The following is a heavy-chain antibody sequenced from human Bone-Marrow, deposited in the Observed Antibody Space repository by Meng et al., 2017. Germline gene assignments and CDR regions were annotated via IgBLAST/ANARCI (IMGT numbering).Heavy chain of an antibody. J-gene: IGHJ4*02. CDR2: MNPNSGNT. CDR1: GYTFTGYY. CDR3: ARGKGYSYDY. Sequence: ASAKVSCKASGYTFTGYYMHWVRQAPGQGLEWMGWMNPNSGNTGYAQKFQGRVTMTRNTSISTAYMELSSLRSEDTAVYYCARGKGYSYDYWGQGTLVTVSS. V-gene: IGHV1-8*02. D-gene: IGHD5-18*01.